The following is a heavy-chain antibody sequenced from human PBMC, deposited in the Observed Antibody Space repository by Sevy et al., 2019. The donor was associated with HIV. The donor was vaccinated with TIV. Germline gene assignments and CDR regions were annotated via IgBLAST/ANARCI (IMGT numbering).Heavy chain of an antibody. J-gene: IGHJ3*02. CDR1: GFTFSSYS. D-gene: IGHD2-21*01. V-gene: IGHV3-21*01. CDR2: ISTSSSYI. CDR3: ASVVLKSNGAFDI. Sequence: GGYLRLSCAASGFTFSSYSMNWVRQAPGKGLEWVSSISTSSSYIYYDDSVKGRFTMSRDNAKNSLYLQMNSLRAEDTALYYCASVVLKSNGAFDIWGQGTLVPVSS.